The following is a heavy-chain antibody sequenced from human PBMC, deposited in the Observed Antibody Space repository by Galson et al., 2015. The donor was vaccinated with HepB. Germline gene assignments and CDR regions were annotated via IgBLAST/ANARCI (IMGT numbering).Heavy chain of an antibody. CDR3: ARGPHADSPLRFLEWSGGYFDY. Sequence: SVKVSCKASGGTFSSYAISWVRQAPGQGLEWMGGIIPIFGTANYAQKFQGRVTITADESTSTAYMELSSLRSEDTAVYYCARGPHADSPLRFLEWSGGYFDYWGQGTLVTVSS. CDR2: IIPIFGTA. V-gene: IGHV1-69*13. CDR1: GGTFSSYA. J-gene: IGHJ4*02. D-gene: IGHD3-3*01.